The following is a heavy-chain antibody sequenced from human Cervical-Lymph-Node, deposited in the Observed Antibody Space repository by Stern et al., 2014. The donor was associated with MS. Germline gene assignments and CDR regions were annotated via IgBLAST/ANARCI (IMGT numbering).Heavy chain of an antibody. CDR3: AADQAQGDFDY. Sequence: QLVESGPEVKKPGTSVKVSCKASGFTFTSSAVQWVRQARGQRLEWIGWIVGGSGNTNYAQKFQERVTITRDMSTSTAYMELSSLRSEDTAVYYCAADQAQGDFDYWGQGTLVTVSS. J-gene: IGHJ4*02. CDR2: IVGGSGNT. CDR1: GFTFTSSA. V-gene: IGHV1-58*01.